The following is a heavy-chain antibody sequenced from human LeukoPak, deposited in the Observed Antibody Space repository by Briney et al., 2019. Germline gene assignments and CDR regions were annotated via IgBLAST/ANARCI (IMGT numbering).Heavy chain of an antibody. CDR2: ISPNNGNT. V-gene: IGHV1-18*01. D-gene: IGHD6-19*01. CDR1: GYTFRSYD. J-gene: IGHJ4*02. CDR3: ARDRDSSGWHVADY. Sequence: GASVKVSCKASGYTFRSYDITWVRQAPGQGLEWMGWISPNNGNTNYAQKFQGRVTMTTDTPTSTAYMEMSSLRSDDTAVYYCARDRDSSGWHVADYWGQGTLVTVSS.